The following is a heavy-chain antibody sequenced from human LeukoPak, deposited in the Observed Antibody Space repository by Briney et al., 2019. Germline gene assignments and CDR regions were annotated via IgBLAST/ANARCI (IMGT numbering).Heavy chain of an antibody. Sequence: GGSLRLSCAASGFTFDDYGMIWVRQAPGKGLEWVSAINSNGGSTGYADSVKGRFTMSRDNVKNSLYLQMDSLRAEDTALCYCARVQRWGYSNYFDYWGQGTLVTVSS. D-gene: IGHD4-11*01. J-gene: IGHJ4*02. CDR2: INSNGGST. CDR1: GFTFDDYG. CDR3: ARVQRWGYSNYFDY. V-gene: IGHV3-20*04.